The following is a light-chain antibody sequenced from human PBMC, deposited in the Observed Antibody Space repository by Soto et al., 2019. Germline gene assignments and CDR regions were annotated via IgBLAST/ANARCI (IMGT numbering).Light chain of an antibody. CDR2: GVS. CDR1: QSVSSNY. CDR3: QQYGSSPYT. J-gene: IGKJ2*01. Sequence: EIVLTQSPGTLSLSPGERATLSCRASQSVSSNYLAWYQQKPGQAPRLLIYGVSSRATGIPDRFSGSGSVTDFTLTISRLKPEDFAVYYCQQYGSSPYTFGQGTKLEIK. V-gene: IGKV3-20*01.